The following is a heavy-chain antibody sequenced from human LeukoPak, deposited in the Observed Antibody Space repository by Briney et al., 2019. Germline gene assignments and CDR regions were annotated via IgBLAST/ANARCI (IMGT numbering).Heavy chain of an antibody. V-gene: IGHV3-21*01. D-gene: IGHD4-17*01. CDR1: GFTFDDYA. CDR3: ASHYGDYLDAFDI. J-gene: IGHJ3*02. Sequence: GGSLRLSCAASGFTFDDYAMHWVRQAPGKGLEWVSSISSSSSYIYYADSVKGRFTISRDNAKNSLYLQMNSLRAEDTAVYYCASHYGDYLDAFDIWGQGTMVTVSS. CDR2: ISSSSSYI.